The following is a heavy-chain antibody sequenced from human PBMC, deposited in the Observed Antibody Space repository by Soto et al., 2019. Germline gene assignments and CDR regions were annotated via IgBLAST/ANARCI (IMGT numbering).Heavy chain of an antibody. CDR2: IYYSGSA. CDR3: AVLRYTRIVSDPSARGNHWFDP. D-gene: IGHD2-21*01. Sequence: PSETLSLTCTVSGGSIRVDDYYWSWIRQPPGKGLEWIGYIYYSGSAYYNPSLERRVTMSVDTSKAQFSLKLSSVTAADTAIYFCAVLRYTRIVSDPSARGNHWFDPWGQGTLVTVSS. CDR1: GGSIRVDDYY. V-gene: IGHV4-30-4*01. J-gene: IGHJ5*02.